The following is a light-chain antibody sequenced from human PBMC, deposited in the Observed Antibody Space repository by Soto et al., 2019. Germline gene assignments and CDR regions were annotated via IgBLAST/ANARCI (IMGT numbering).Light chain of an antibody. J-gene: IGLJ1*01. CDR1: SSDVGGYNY. CDR2: DVT. CDR3: SSYTSTSTPYV. Sequence: QSALTQPASVSGSPGQSITISCTGTSSDVGGYNYVSWYQQHPVKAPKLMIYDVTNRPSGVSDPFSGSKSGNTASLTISGLQAEDEADYYCSSYTSTSTPYVFGTGTKLTVL. V-gene: IGLV2-14*01.